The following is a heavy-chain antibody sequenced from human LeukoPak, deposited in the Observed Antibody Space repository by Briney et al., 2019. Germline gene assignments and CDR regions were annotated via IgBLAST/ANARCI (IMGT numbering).Heavy chain of an antibody. Sequence: PGGSLRLSGAASGFTFTNYWMSWVRQAPGKGLEWVAKIKQDGSEKYYVDSVKGRFSISRDNAKNSLYLQMNSLRAEDTAVYYCASHPLRPGATGGFDIWGQGTMVTVSS. CDR2: IKQDGSEK. D-gene: IGHD1-26*01. V-gene: IGHV3-7*03. CDR3: ASHPLRPGATGGFDI. J-gene: IGHJ3*02. CDR1: GFTFTNYW.